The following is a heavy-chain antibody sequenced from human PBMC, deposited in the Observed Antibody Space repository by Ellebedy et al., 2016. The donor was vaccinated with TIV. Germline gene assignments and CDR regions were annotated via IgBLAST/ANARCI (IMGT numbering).Heavy chain of an antibody. CDR3: AREGPSRVGMTAAIFDP. Sequence: ASVKVSCKASGYTFTSYAMHWVRQAPGQRLEWMGWINAGNGNTKYSQKFQGRVTITRDTSASTAYMELSSLRSEDTAVYYCAREGPSRVGMTAAIFDPWGQGTLVTVSS. V-gene: IGHV1-3*01. CDR1: GYTFTSYA. J-gene: IGHJ5*02. CDR2: INAGNGNT. D-gene: IGHD2-2*01.